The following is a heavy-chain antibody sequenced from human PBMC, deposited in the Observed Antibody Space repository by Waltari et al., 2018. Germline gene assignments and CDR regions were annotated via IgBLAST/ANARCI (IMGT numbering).Heavy chain of an antibody. CDR2: MNPNRCNT. CDR1: GYTFTSYD. D-gene: IGHD2-15*01. CDR3: VRDGLIHAADY. V-gene: IGHV1-8*03. Sequence: QVQLVQSGAEVKKPGASVKVSCKASGYTFTSYDINWVRQATGQGLEWMGWMNPNRCNTGYAQKFQGRVTITRNTSISTAYMELSSLRDDDTAVYYCVRDGLIHAADYWGQGTLVSVSS. J-gene: IGHJ4*02.